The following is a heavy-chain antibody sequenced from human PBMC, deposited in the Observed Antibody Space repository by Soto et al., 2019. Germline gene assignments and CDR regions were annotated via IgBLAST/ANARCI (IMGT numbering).Heavy chain of an antibody. V-gene: IGHV4-30-2*01. CDR2: IYHSGTT. CDR1: GGAFSSGAFA. CDR3: ARGLRRPAASIPGAFDP. Sequence: PSETLSLTCTVSGGAFSSGAFAWTWIRQPPKKGLEWIGYIYHSGTTSYNPSLRSRVTISVDRSKNQFSLNLTSVTAADTAMYNCARGLRRPAASIPGAFDPWGQGTLATVSS. D-gene: IGHD2-2*01. J-gene: IGHJ5*02.